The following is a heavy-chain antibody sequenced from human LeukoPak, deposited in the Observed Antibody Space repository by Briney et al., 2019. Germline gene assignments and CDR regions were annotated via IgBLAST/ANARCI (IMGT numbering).Heavy chain of an antibody. J-gene: IGHJ5*02. V-gene: IGHV4-34*01. Sequence: SETLSLTCAVYGGSFSGYYWSWIRQPPGKGLEWIGEINHSGSTNYNPSLKSRVTISVDTSQNQFSLKLSSVTAADTAVYYCARGRLGIAAAGTGYNWFDPWGQGTLVTVSS. D-gene: IGHD6-13*01. CDR2: INHSGST. CDR1: GGSFSGYY. CDR3: ARGRLGIAAAGTGYNWFDP.